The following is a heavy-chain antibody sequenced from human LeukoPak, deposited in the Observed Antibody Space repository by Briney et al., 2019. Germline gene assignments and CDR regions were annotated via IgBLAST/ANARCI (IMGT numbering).Heavy chain of an antibody. V-gene: IGHV4-34*01. Sequence: SETLSLTCAVYGGSFSGYYWSWVRQPPGKGLEWIGEINHSGSTNYNPSLTSRVTISVDTSKNQFSLKLSSVTAADTAVYYCARAYYYDSSGFYRGFDYWGQGTLVTVSS. CDR3: ARAYYYDSSGFYRGFDY. CDR2: INHSGST. CDR1: GGSFSGYY. D-gene: IGHD3-22*01. J-gene: IGHJ4*02.